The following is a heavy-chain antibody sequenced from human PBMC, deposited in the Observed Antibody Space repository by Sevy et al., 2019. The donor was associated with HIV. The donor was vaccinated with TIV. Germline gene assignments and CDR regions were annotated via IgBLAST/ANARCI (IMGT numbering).Heavy chain of an antibody. J-gene: IGHJ4*02. Sequence: GGSLRLSCAASGFTFATYWMTWVRQAPGEGLEWVAYIKQDGTDKYYIDSVKGRFTISRDNGKNSLYLHMSGLRAEDTAVYYCARARADWVRFHYSSWGRGTLVTVSS. CDR3: ARARADWVRFHYSS. D-gene: IGHD2-21*01. V-gene: IGHV3-7*01. CDR2: IKQDGTDK. CDR1: GFTFATYW.